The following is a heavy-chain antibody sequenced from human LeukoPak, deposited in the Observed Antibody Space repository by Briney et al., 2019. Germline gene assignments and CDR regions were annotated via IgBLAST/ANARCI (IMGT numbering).Heavy chain of an antibody. CDR3: ARKNWKHPRYYYYYYNMDG. D-gene: IGHD1-1*01. CDR1: GFTFSTYA. CDR2: ISGSDDGT. J-gene: IGHJ6*03. V-gene: IGHV3-23*01. Sequence: TGGSLRLSWAASGFTFSTYAMSWVRQIPGKGLEWVSAISGSDDGTYYADSVKGRFTISRDNSKNTLYLQMNSLRAEDTAVYYCARKNWKHPRYYYYYYNMDGGGKGPRVTVPS.